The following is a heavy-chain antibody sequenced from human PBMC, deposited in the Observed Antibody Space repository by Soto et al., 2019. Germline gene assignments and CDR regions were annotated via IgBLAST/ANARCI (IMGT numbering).Heavy chain of an antibody. CDR1: GFTFSDYS. V-gene: IGHV3-48*01. D-gene: IGHD6-19*01. CDR3: ARDMPPFIEYSSGWGEYAFDI. Sequence: GGPLRLSCAASGFTFSDYSMYWVRQAPGTRLEWVSYISSSSSTIYYADSVKGRFTISRDNAKNSLYLQMNSLRAEDTAVYYCARDMPPFIEYSSGWGEYAFDIWGQGTMVTVSS. J-gene: IGHJ3*02. CDR2: ISSSSSTI.